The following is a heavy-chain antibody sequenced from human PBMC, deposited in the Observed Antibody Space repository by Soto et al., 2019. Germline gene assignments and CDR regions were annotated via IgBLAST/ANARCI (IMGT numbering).Heavy chain of an antibody. V-gene: IGHV5-51*01. CDR1: GYSFTSYW. J-gene: IGHJ6*02. CDR2: IYPGDSDT. Sequence: EVQLVQSGAEVKKPGESLKISCKGSGYSFTSYWIGWVRQMPGKGLEWMGIIYPGDSDTRYSPSFQGQVTISADKSISTAYLQWSSLKASDTAMYYCARSIRLGDNWNYAANYYYYGMDVWGQGTTVTVSS. CDR3: ARSIRLGDNWNYAANYYYYGMDV. D-gene: IGHD1-7*01.